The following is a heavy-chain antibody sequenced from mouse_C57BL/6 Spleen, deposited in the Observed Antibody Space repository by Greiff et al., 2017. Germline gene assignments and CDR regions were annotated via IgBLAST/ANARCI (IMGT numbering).Heavy chain of an antibody. D-gene: IGHD1-1*01. CDR2: INPSNGGT. CDR3: ARWGLTTVVATGDYFDY. J-gene: IGHJ2*01. Sequence: QVQLQQSGTELVKPGASVKLSCKASGYTFTSYWMHWVKQRPGQGLEWIGNINPSNGGTNYNEQFKSKATLTVDKSSSTAYMQLSSLTSEDSAVYYCARWGLTTVVATGDYFDYWGQGTTLTVSS. V-gene: IGHV1-53*01. CDR1: GYTFTSYW.